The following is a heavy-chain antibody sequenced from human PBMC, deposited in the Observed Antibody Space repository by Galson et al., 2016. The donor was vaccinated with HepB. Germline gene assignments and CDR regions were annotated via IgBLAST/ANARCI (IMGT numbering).Heavy chain of an antibody. CDR1: GDSINSRNW. CDR3: ARGYLESGRTDY. V-gene: IGHV4-4*02. Sequence: ETLSLTCVVSGDSINSRNWWSWVRQPPGMGLEWIGEIYHSGSTNYSPSLKSRVTVSVDKSKNQFSLQLNSVTAADTAVYYCARGYLESGRTDYWGQGTLVTVSS. CDR2: IYHSGST. D-gene: IGHD5-18*01. J-gene: IGHJ4*02.